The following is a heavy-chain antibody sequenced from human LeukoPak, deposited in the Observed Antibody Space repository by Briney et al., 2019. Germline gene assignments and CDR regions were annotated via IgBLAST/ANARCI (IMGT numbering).Heavy chain of an antibody. V-gene: IGHV3-23*01. CDR2: ISGSGGST. Sequence: GGSLRLSCAASGLTFSSYAMSWVRQAPGKGLEWVSAISGSGGSTYYADPVKGRFTISRDTSKNTLYLQMNSLRAEDTAVYYCALEYCSSTSCYSWDAFDIWGQGTMVTVSS. CDR3: ALEYCSSTSCYSWDAFDI. D-gene: IGHD2-2*01. J-gene: IGHJ3*02. CDR1: GLTFSSYA.